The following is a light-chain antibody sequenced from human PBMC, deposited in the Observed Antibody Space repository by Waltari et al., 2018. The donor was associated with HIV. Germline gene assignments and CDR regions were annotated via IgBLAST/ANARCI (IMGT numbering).Light chain of an antibody. V-gene: IGKV3-15*01. CDR3: QQYNNWPPWT. Sequence: EIVMTQSPGTLSVSPGERATLSCRASQSVRSKLAWYQQKPGQAPRLLIYGASTRATGIPGRFSGSGSGTEFTLTISSLQSEDSAVYYCQQYNNWPPWTFGQGTKVEIK. CDR1: QSVRSK. J-gene: IGKJ1*01. CDR2: GAS.